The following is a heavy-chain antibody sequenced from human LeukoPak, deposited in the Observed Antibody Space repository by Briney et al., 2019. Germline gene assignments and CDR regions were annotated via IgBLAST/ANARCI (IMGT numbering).Heavy chain of an antibody. Sequence: GGSLRLSCAASGFTFKNFGMHWVRQAPGKGLEWVAVISYDGSNKYYADSVKGRFTISRDNSKNTLYLQMNSLRAEDTAVYYCAKDKWLYGDYYYYGMDVWGQGTTVTVSS. CDR3: AKDKWLYGDYYYYGMDV. J-gene: IGHJ6*02. D-gene: IGHD5-12*01. CDR1: GFTFKNFG. V-gene: IGHV3-30*18. CDR2: ISYDGSNK.